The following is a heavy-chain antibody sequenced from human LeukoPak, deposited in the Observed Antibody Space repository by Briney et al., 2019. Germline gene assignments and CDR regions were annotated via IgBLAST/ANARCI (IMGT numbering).Heavy chain of an antibody. CDR1: GGSFSGYY. J-gene: IGHJ4*02. D-gene: IGHD6-19*01. V-gene: IGHV4-34*01. Sequence: SETLSLTCAVYGGSFSGYYWSWIRQPPGKGLEWIGSIYHSGSTYYKPSLQSRVTISVDTSKNQFSLKLSSVTAADTAVYYCACSTIAVAFFDYWGQGTLVTVSS. CDR2: IYHSGST. CDR3: ACSTIAVAFFDY.